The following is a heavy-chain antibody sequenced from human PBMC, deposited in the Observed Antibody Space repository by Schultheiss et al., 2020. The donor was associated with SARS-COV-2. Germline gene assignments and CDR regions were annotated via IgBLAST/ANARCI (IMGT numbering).Heavy chain of an antibody. CDR2: MYTGGST. CDR1: GGSIGRSTYY. J-gene: IGHJ2*01. V-gene: IGHV4-61*09. CDR3: ARIYYDYIWGSYGSYWYFDL. Sequence: SQTLSLTCTVSGGSIGRSTYYWGWIRQPAGKGLEWIGHMYTGGSTNYNPSLKSRVTISVDTSKNQFSLKLSSVTAADTAVYYCARIYYDYIWGSYGSYWYFDLWGRGTLVTVSS. D-gene: IGHD3-16*01.